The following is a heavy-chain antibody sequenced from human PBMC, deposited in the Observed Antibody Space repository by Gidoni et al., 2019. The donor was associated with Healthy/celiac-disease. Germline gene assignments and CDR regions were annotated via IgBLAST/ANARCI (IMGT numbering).Heavy chain of an antibody. D-gene: IGHD3-9*01. J-gene: IGHJ4*02. CDR2: INPSGGST. Sequence: QVQLVQSGAEVKKPWASVKGSCKASGYTFTSYYMHWVRQSPGQGLEWMGIINPSGGSTSYAQKFQGRVTMTRDTSTSTVYMELSSLRSEDTAVYYCARDLTQWSYFDYWGQGTLVTVSS. V-gene: IGHV1-46*01. CDR1: GYTFTSYY. CDR3: ARDLTQWSYFDY.